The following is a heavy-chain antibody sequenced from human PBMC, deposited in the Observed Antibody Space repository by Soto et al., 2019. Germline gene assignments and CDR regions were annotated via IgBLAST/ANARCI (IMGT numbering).Heavy chain of an antibody. CDR2: ISGGSGST. CDR1: GFTFSTYA. Sequence: GGSLRLSCAASGFTFSTYAMSWVRQAPGKGLEWVSAISGGSGSTNYADSVKGRFTISRDNSKNTLYLQMNSLRAGDTAVYYCASAPAYFGSELDSWGQGALVTVSS. D-gene: IGHD3-10*01. V-gene: IGHV3-23*01. CDR3: ASAPAYFGSELDS. J-gene: IGHJ4*02.